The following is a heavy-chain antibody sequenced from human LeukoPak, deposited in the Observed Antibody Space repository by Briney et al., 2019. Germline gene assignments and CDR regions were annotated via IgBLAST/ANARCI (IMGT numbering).Heavy chain of an antibody. CDR2: ITPSGATT. CDR3: ARDGEWELPLGAFDI. V-gene: IGHV3-23*01. J-gene: IGHJ3*02. CDR1: RFAFSGYG. Sequence: GGSLRLSCAASRFAFSGYGMTWVRQAPGKGLEWVSTITPSGATTYYADSVKGRFTISRDNTKNTLFLQMNSLRAEDTAIYYCARDGEWELPLGAFDIWGQGTMVTVSS. D-gene: IGHD1-26*01.